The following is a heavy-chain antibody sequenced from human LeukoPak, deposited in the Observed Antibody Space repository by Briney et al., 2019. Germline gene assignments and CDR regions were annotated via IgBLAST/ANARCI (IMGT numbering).Heavy chain of an antibody. Sequence: GGSLRLSCAASGFTFSSYAMHWVRQAPGKGLEWVAVISYDGSNKYYADSVKGRFTISRDNSKNTLYLQMNSLRAEDTAVYYCAKVAWRYYGSGSYYNYFDYWGQGTLVTVSS. J-gene: IGHJ4*02. D-gene: IGHD3-10*01. V-gene: IGHV3-30*04. CDR3: AKVAWRYYGSGSYYNYFDY. CDR2: ISYDGSNK. CDR1: GFTFSSYA.